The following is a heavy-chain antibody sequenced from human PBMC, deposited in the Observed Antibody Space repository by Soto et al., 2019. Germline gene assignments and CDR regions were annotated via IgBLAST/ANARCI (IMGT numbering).Heavy chain of an antibody. V-gene: IGHV4-30-4*01. CDR2: IYYSGST. D-gene: IGHD3-10*01. Sequence: PSETLSLTCTVSGGSISSGDYYWSWIRQPPGKGLEWIGYIYYSGSTYYNPSLKSRVTISVDTSKNQFSLKLSSVTAADTAVYYCARVYYLGSGSFRYFDYWGQGTLVTVSS. CDR1: GGSISSGDYY. CDR3: ARVYYLGSGSFRYFDY. J-gene: IGHJ4*02.